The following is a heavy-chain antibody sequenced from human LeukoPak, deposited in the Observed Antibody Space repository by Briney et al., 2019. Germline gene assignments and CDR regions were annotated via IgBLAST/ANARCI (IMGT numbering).Heavy chain of an antibody. CDR1: GYTFTTYY. CDR2: INPNDGST. D-gene: IGHD3-9*01. Sequence: ASVKVSCKASGYTFTTYYIHWVRQAPGQGLEGMGIINPNDGSTSYEQKFQDRVTMTRDTSTSTVYMELSSMRSEDTAVYYCAREHFDWLSVSKINCFDPWGQGTLVTVSS. V-gene: IGHV1-46*01. CDR3: AREHFDWLSVSKINCFDP. J-gene: IGHJ5*02.